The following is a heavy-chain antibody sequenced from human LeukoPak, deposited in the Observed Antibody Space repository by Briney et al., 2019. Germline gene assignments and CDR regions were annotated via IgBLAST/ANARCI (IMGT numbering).Heavy chain of an antibody. D-gene: IGHD3-10*01. Sequence: PSETLSLTCTVSGGSISSYYWSRIRQPPGKGLERIGYIYYSGSTNYNPSLKSRVTISVDTSKNQFSLKLSSVTAADTAVYYCASTYGSGSYSPYYYYYGMDVWGQGTTVTVSS. J-gene: IGHJ6*02. V-gene: IGHV4-59*01. CDR3: ASTYGSGSYSPYYYYYGMDV. CDR2: IYYSGST. CDR1: GGSISSYY.